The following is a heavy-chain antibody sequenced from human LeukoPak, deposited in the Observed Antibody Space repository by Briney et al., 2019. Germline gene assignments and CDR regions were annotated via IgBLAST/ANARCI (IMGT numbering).Heavy chain of an antibody. J-gene: IGHJ4*02. CDR1: GGSISSYY. CDR2: ISSNGGST. D-gene: IGHD6-13*01. V-gene: IGHV3-23*01. CDR3: AKPVSSAAAGGLDYFDY. Sequence: ETLSLTCTVSGGSISSYYWSWIRQPPGKGLEWVSGISSNGGSTYYADPVKGRFTISRDNSKNRLYLQMNSLRAEDTAVYYCAKPVSSAAAGGLDYFDYWGQGALVTVSS.